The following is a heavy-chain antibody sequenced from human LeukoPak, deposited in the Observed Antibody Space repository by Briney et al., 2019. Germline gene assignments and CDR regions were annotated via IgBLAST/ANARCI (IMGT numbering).Heavy chain of an antibody. J-gene: IGHJ4*02. CDR2: TTDTGGST. CDR1: GFTFSRNT. CDR3: VKDLSGTYSFDY. D-gene: IGHD3-10*01. Sequence: GGSLRLSCSASGFTFSRNTTHWVRQAPGKGLEYVSGTTDTGGSTYYAYSVKGRFTISRDNSKKTLYLQVNGLRVEDTAVYYCVKDLSGTYSFDYWGQGTLVTVSS. V-gene: IGHV3-64D*06.